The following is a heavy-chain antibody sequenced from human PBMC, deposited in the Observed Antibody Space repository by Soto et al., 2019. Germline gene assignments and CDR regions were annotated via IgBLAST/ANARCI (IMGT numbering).Heavy chain of an antibody. V-gene: IGHV3-33*01. J-gene: IGHJ4*02. CDR3: VRDLLGSGGHFDY. CDR2: IWYDGSNT. D-gene: IGHD7-27*01. CDR1: GFIFSSFG. Sequence: QVQLVESGGGVVQPGRSLKLSCAASGFIFSSFGMHWVRQAPGKGLEWVAHIWYDGSNTYYADSVKARFTISRDNSRNTLYLQMNSLRAEDTAVYHCVRDLLGSGGHFDYWGQGTLVTVSS.